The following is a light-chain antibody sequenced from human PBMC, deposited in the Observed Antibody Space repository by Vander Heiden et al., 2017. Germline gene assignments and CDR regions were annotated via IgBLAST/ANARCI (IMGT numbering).Light chain of an antibody. CDR3: QQYYSPWT. V-gene: IGKV4-1*01. J-gene: IGKJ1*01. CDR1: QSVLYSSNNKNY. CDR2: WAS. Sequence: DIVMTQSPASLAVSLGERATINCKSSQSVLYSSNNKNYLAWYQQKPGQPPKLLIYWASTRESGVPDRFSGSGSGTDFTLTISSLQAEDVAVYYCQQYYSPWTFGQGTKVEIK.